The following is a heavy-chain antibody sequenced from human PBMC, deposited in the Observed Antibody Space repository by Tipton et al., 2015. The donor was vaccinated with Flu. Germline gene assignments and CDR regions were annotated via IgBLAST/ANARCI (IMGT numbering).Heavy chain of an antibody. Sequence: TLSLTCTVSGDSISTTIYYWGWVRQPPGKGLGWIGSIDYSGTTYYNPSLKSRVTISVDSSKNEFSLTLASLTAADTAVYYCARDLWNDRRAYYYYGVDVWGQGTTVTVSS. D-gene: IGHD1-1*01. J-gene: IGHJ6*02. V-gene: IGHV4-39*07. CDR2: IDYSGTT. CDR3: ARDLWNDRRAYYYYGVDV. CDR1: GDSISTTIYY.